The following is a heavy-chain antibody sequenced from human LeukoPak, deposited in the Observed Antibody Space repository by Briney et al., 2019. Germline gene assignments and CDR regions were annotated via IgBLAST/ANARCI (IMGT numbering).Heavy chain of an antibody. CDR1: GFTFSSYS. V-gene: IGHV3-48*01. CDR2: VSTSSFTI. J-gene: IGHJ4*02. D-gene: IGHD2-2*01. Sequence: GGSLRLSCAASGFTFSSYSMNWVRQAPGKGLEWVSYVSTSSFTIYYADSVKGRFTISRDNSKNTLYLQMNSLRAEDTAVYYCAKDVRAGYCSSTSCPALDYWGQGTLVTVSS. CDR3: AKDVRAGYCSSTSCPALDY.